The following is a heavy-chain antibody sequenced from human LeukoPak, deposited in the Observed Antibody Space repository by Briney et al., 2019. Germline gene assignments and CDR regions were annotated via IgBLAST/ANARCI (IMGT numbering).Heavy chain of an antibody. CDR2: INHSGST. Sequence: SETLSLTCAVYGESFSGYYWTWIRQPPGKGLEWIGEINHSGSTNYNPSLKSRVTISVDTSKNQFSLKLSSVTAADTAVYYCARQKLLWFGELLKRGPYYYMDVWGKGTTVTISS. CDR3: ARQKLLWFGELLKRGPYYYMDV. CDR1: GESFSGYY. V-gene: IGHV4-34*01. J-gene: IGHJ6*03. D-gene: IGHD3-10*01.